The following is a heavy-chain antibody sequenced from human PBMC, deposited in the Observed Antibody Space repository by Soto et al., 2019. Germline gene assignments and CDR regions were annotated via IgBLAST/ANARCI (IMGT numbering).Heavy chain of an antibody. CDR2: ISADNGNT. J-gene: IGHJ4*02. CDR3: ARLGYDRRSFDF. CDR1: GYTFTIHA. D-gene: IGHD2-2*01. Sequence: GASVKVSCKASGYTFTIHAMHWVRQAPGQRPEWMGWISADNGNTKYSQKFQGRVTITRDTSASTAYMELSSLRSEDTAVYYCARLGYDRRSFDFWGQGTLVTVSS. V-gene: IGHV1-3*01.